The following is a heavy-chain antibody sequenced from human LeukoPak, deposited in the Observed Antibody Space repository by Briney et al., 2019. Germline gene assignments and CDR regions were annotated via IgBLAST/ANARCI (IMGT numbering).Heavy chain of an antibody. Sequence: GRSLRLSCAASGFIFSGFAMRWVRQTPGKGLQWVAGISHDGDNEYYPDSVMGRFTISRDNSKNTLYLQMNSLRGDDTAVYYCARGPFGSCSSPSCYFFDYWGQGSLVTVSS. J-gene: IGHJ4*02. CDR3: ARGPFGSCSSPSCYFFDY. V-gene: IGHV3-30*04. D-gene: IGHD2-2*01. CDR1: GFIFSGFA. CDR2: ISHDGDNE.